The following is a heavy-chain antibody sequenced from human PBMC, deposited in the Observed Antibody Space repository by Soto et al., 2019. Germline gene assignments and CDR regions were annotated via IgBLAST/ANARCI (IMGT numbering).Heavy chain of an antibody. D-gene: IGHD2-2*01. Sequence: GASVKVSCKASGYTFTGYYMHLVRQAPGQGLEWMGWISPNGGGTNYAQKLQGRVTMSRGTSIRTAYRGRRGLRSAATAVYYWERDEFVVVRAQGGDTPLYYYYGMDVWRQGTRDTVSS. CDR2: ISPNGGGT. J-gene: IGHJ6*02. V-gene: IGHV1-2*02. CDR3: ERDEFVVVRAQGGDTPLYYYYGMDV. CDR1: GYTFTGYY.